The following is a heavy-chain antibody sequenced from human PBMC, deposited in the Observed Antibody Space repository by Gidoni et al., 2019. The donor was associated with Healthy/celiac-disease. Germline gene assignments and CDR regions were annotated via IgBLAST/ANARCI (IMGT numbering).Heavy chain of an antibody. CDR2: INHSGST. CDR3: ARGYRGNSYNWFDP. CDR1: GGSFSGYY. Sequence: QVQLQQWGAGLLKPSETLSLTCAVYGGSFSGYYWSWIRQPPGKGLEWIGEINHSGSTNYNPSLKSRVTISVDTSKNQFSLKLSSVTAADTAVYYCARGYRGNSYNWFDPWGQGTLVTVSS. V-gene: IGHV4-34*01. D-gene: IGHD2-21*01. J-gene: IGHJ5*02.